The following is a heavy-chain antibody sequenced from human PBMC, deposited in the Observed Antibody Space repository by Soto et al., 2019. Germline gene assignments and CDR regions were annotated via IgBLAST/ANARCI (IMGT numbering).Heavy chain of an antibody. CDR3: AKVPFRFGHGVVRGVISYSGMDV. D-gene: IGHD3-10*01. V-gene: IGHV3-30*18. J-gene: IGHJ6*02. CDR1: GFTFSSYG. CDR2: ISYDGSNK. Sequence: QVQLVESGGGVVQPGRSLRLSCAASGFTFSSYGMHWVRQAPGKGLEWVAVISYDGSNKYYADSVKGRFTISRDNSKNTLYLQMNSLRPEDTAVYYCAKVPFRFGHGVVRGVISYSGMDVWGQGTTVTVSS.